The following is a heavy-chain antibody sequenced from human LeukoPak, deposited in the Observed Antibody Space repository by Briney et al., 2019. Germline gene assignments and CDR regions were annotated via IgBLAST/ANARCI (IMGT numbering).Heavy chain of an antibody. CDR3: AGHSRGSGSSDY. CDR2: INHSGST. V-gene: IGHV4-34*01. CDR1: GGSFSGYY. D-gene: IGHD3-22*01. Sequence: PSETLSLTCAVYGGSFSGYYWSWLRQPPGKGLEWIGEINHSGSTNYNPSLKSRVAISVDTSKNQCSLKLSSVTAADTAVYYCAGHSRGSGSSDYWGQGTLVTVSS. J-gene: IGHJ4*02.